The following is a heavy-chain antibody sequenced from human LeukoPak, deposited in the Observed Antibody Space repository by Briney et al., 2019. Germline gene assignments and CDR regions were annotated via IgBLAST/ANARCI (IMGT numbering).Heavy chain of an antibody. J-gene: IGHJ1*01. V-gene: IGHV3-30*04. D-gene: IGHD6-19*01. CDR1: GFTFSSYA. CDR2: ISYDGSNK. CDR3: ARGTVAVQVAAEYFQH. Sequence: RSGGSLRLSCAASGFTFSSYAMHWVRQAPGKGLEWVAVISYDGSNKYYADSVKGRFTISRDNSKNTLYLQMNSLRAEDTAVYYCARGTVAVQVAAEYFQHWGQGTLVTVSS.